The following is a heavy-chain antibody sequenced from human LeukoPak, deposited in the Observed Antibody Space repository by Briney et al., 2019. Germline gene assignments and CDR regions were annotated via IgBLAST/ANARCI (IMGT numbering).Heavy chain of an antibody. CDR2: INSDGSST. D-gene: IGHD3-3*01. Sequence: PPGGSLRLSCAASGFTFSSYWMHWVRHAPGKGLVWVSRINSDGSSTSYADSVKGRFTISRDNAKNTLYLQMNSLRAEDTAVYYCASALRRYYDFWSGYSSSVIPPWGQGTLVTVSS. CDR1: GFTFSSYW. CDR3: ASALRRYYDFWSGYSSSVIPP. V-gene: IGHV3-74*01. J-gene: IGHJ5*02.